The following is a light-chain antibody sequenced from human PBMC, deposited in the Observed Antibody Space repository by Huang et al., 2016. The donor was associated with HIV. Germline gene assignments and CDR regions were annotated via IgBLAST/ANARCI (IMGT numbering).Light chain of an antibody. CDR1: QSVTDSY. CDR2: GAS. CDR3: QQYGNSPLT. Sequence: ILTQSPGTLSLSPGERATLSCRASQSVTDSYLAWYQQRPGQAPRLLIYGASSRATGSPERFSGGGSGTDFTITINRLEPEDFAVFYCQQYGNSPLTFGGGTKVEIK. J-gene: IGKJ4*01. V-gene: IGKV3-20*01.